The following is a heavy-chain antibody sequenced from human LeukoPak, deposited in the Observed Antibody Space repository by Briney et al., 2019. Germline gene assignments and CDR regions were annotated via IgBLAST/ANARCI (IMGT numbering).Heavy chain of an antibody. D-gene: IGHD6-19*01. Sequence: ASVKVSCKASGYTFTDYYMHRVRQAPGQGLEWMGIINPSGGSTSYAQKFQGRVTMTRDTSTSTVYMELSSLRSEDTAVYYCARARYSSAWYDYWGQGTLVTVSS. CDR2: INPSGGST. CDR1: GYTFTDYY. J-gene: IGHJ4*02. V-gene: IGHV1-46*01. CDR3: ARARYSSAWYDY.